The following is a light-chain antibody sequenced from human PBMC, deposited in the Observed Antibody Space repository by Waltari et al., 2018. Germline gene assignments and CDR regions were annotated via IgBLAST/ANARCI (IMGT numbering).Light chain of an antibody. Sequence: QSVLTQPPSVSGAPGQRVTISCTGSSSNIGAGFAVHWYQQLPGTAPKLLSDGNNNRPSGVPDRFSGSKSGTSASLAITGLQAEDEADYYCQSYGSDWVFGGGTKLTVL. CDR2: GNN. V-gene: IGLV1-40*01. J-gene: IGLJ3*02. CDR1: SSNIGAGFA. CDR3: QSYGSDWV.